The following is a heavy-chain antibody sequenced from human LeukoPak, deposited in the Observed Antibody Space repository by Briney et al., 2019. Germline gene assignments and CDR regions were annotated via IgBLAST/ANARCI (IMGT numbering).Heavy chain of an antibody. CDR2: FYYSGTT. V-gene: IGHV4-59*01. CDR3: ARDRGRGTGPADYGMGV. CDR1: GFTFSSYA. Sequence: GSLRLSCAASGFTFSSYAMNWVRQAPGKGLEYIGYFYYSGTTISNPSLTSRLTISIDTSKNQFSLSLSSVTAADTAIYYCARDRGRGTGPADYGMGVWGQGTTVTVSS. D-gene: IGHD5-24*01. J-gene: IGHJ6*02.